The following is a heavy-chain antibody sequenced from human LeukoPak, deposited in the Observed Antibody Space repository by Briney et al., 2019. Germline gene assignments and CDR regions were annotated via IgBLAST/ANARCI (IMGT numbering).Heavy chain of an antibody. J-gene: IGHJ4*02. D-gene: IGHD3-22*01. V-gene: IGHV3-23*01. Sequence: GGSLRLSCAASRFTFSNYVMNWVRQAPGKGLEWVSAISGSGGSTYYADSVKGRFTISRDNSKNTLYLQMNSLRAEDTAVYYCATDYYDSSGGYWGQGTLVTVSS. CDR1: RFTFSNYV. CDR2: ISGSGGST. CDR3: ATDYYDSSGGY.